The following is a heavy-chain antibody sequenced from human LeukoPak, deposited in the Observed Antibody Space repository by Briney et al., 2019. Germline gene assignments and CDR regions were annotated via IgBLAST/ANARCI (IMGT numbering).Heavy chain of an antibody. V-gene: IGHV3-48*03. CDR1: GFTFSTYE. CDR2: ISSRGRTI. D-gene: IGHD1-26*01. CDR3: ARSPKYSGSPADFDY. Sequence: GGSVRLSCAASGFTFSTYEMNWVRQAPGKGLEWVSYISSRGRTIYYADSVKGRFTISRDNTKSSLSLHMSSLRAEDTAVYYCARSPKYSGSPADFDYWGQGTLVTVSS. J-gene: IGHJ4*02.